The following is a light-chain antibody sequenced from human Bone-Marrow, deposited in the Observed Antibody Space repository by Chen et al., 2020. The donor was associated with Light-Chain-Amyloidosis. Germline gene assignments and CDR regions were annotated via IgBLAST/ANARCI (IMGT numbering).Light chain of an antibody. V-gene: IGLV2-23*02. Sequence: QSALTQTASVSGSPGQSITISCTGSSSDIGSYNLVSWYQHHPGNAPKLILLEVNKRPSGVSNRFSGSKSGNTASLPISGLQAEDEADYYCCSYAGSRTFWVFGGGTKLTVL. J-gene: IGLJ3*02. CDR1: SSDIGSYNL. CDR3: CSYAGSRTFWV. CDR2: EVN.